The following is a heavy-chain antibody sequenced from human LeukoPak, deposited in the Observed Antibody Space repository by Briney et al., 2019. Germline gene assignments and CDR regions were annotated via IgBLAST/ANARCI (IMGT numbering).Heavy chain of an antibody. V-gene: IGHV5-51*01. CDR3: ARQIMVRGVIITLDY. Sequence: GESLKISCKGSGYSFTSYWIGWVRQMPGKGLEWMGIIYPGDSDTRYSPSFQGQVTISADKSISTAYLQWSSLKASDTAMYYCARQIMVRGVIITLDYWGQGTLVTVSS. D-gene: IGHD3-10*01. CDR1: GYSFTSYW. J-gene: IGHJ4*02. CDR2: IYPGDSDT.